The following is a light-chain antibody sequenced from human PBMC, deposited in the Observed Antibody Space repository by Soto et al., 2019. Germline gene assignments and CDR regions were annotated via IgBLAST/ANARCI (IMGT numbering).Light chain of an antibody. J-gene: IGLJ1*01. CDR1: SSDVGGYDY. Sequence: QSVLTQPASVSGSPGQSITISCTGTSSDVGGYDYVSWYQQHPGKAPKLMIYDVSNRPSGVSNRFSGSKSGNTASLTISGLQDEDEADYYCSSYTSSITLGVFGTGTKRTVL. CDR3: SSYTSSITLGV. CDR2: DVS. V-gene: IGLV2-14*01.